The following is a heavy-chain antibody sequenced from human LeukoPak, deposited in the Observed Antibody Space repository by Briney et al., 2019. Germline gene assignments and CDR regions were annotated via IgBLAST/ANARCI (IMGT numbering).Heavy chain of an antibody. D-gene: IGHD3-16*01. CDR1: GGSISSFY. CDR3: ARETRYGAPGE. Sequence: SSETLSLTCTVSGGSISSFYWNWIRQPPGKGLEWIGNIYYSGSTTYNPSLKSRVTISVDTSKTQFSLKLSSVTAADTAVYYCARETRYGAPGEWGQGTLVTVSS. V-gene: IGHV4-59*01. CDR2: IYYSGST. J-gene: IGHJ4*02.